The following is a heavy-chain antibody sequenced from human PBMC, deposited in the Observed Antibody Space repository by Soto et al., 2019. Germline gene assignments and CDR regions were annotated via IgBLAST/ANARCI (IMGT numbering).Heavy chain of an antibody. J-gene: IGHJ5*02. CDR1: GFSLSTSGMR. V-gene: IGHV2-70*04. D-gene: IGHD6-13*01. CDR3: ARSIVAAGNRWFDP. CDR2: IDWDDDK. Sequence: SVPTLVNPTQTLTLTCTFSGFSLSTSGMRVSWIRQPPGKALEWLARIDWDDDKLYSTSLKTRLTISKDTSKNQVVLTMTNMEPVDTATYYCARSIVAAGNRWFDPWGEGTLVTVSS.